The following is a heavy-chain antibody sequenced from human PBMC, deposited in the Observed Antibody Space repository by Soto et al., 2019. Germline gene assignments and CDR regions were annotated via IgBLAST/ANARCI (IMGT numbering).Heavy chain of an antibody. Sequence: SVKVSCKASGGTFSSYTISWVRQAPGQGLEWMGRIIPILGIANYAQKFQGRVTITADKSTSTAYMELSSLRAEDTAVYYCARDHCTNGVCHPPEDNYYYYYMDVWGKGTTVTVSS. CDR1: GGTFSSYT. D-gene: IGHD2-8*01. CDR3: ARDHCTNGVCHPPEDNYYYYYMDV. J-gene: IGHJ6*03. CDR2: IIPILGIA. V-gene: IGHV1-69*04.